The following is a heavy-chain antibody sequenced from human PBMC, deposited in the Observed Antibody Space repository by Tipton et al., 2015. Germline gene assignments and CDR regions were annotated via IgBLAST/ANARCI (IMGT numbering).Heavy chain of an antibody. CDR3: ARGAQHSTWS. Sequence: LVKPSQTLSLTCAISGDTVSSNTAAWNWIRQSPSRGLEWLGRTYYRSNWNNDYAVSVKSRTTITPDTSKNQFTLHLNSVTPDDTAMYYCARGAQHSTWSWGQGTLVTVSS. CDR2: TYYRSNWNN. J-gene: IGHJ5*02. D-gene: IGHD6-13*01. CDR1: GDTVSSNTAA. V-gene: IGHV6-1*01.